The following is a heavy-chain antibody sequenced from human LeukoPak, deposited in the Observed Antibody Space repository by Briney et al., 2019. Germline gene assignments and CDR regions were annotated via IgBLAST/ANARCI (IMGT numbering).Heavy chain of an antibody. CDR2: INHSGST. D-gene: IGHD2-2*01. Sequence: PSETLSLTCAVYGGSFSGYYWSWIRQPPGKGLEWIGEINHSGSTNYNPSLKSRVTISVDTSKNQFSLKLSSVTAADTAVYFCARVRIYHLLRQDLDYWGQGTLVTVSS. CDR3: ARVRIYHLLRQDLDY. J-gene: IGHJ4*02. V-gene: IGHV4-34*01. CDR1: GGSFSGYY.